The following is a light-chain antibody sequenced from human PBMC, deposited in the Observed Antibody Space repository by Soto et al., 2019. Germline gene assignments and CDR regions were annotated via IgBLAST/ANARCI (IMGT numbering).Light chain of an antibody. CDR2: GAS. J-gene: IGKJ4*01. V-gene: IGKV3-15*01. CDR1: QDIRSS. CDR3: QQDSSWPLT. Sequence: PGERVTLSCRASQDIRSSLAWYQQTPGQAPRLLIYGASIRATGVPATFSGSGSGTEFTLSISSLQSEHLGVYYCQQDSSWPLTFGGGTKVEIK.